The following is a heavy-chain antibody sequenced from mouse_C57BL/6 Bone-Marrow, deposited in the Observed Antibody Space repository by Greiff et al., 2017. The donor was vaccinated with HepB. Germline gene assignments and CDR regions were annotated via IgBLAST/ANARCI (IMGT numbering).Heavy chain of an antibody. Sequence: EVQLVESGGGFVQPGGSLQLSCAASGFTFSDYYMYWVRQTPEKRLEWVAYIRNGVGSTYYPDTVKGRFTISRDNATNTLYLPMCRLKSEDTAMYYCARRYGSLYYFDYWGKGTTLTVSS. J-gene: IGHJ2*01. CDR2: IRNGVGST. CDR1: GFTFSDYY. V-gene: IGHV5-12*01. CDR3: ARRYGSLYYFDY. D-gene: IGHD1-1*01.